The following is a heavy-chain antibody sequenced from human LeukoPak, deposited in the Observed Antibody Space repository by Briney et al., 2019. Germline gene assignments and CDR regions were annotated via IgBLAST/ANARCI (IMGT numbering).Heavy chain of an antibody. Sequence: GGSLRLSCAASGFTFISYAMSWVRQDPGKGLEWVSVISASGGGKYYADSVKGRFTISRDNSKNTLYVQMNSLRAEDTAVYYCAKDLLAATIDYYFDYWGQGTLVTVSS. D-gene: IGHD5-12*01. CDR3: AKDLLAATIDYYFDY. CDR1: GFTFISYA. V-gene: IGHV3-23*01. CDR2: ISASGGGK. J-gene: IGHJ4*02.